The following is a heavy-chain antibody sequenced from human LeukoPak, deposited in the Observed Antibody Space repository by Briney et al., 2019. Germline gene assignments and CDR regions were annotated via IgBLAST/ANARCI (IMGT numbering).Heavy chain of an antibody. CDR3: ARVGYYYDSSGFDY. D-gene: IGHD3-22*01. Sequence: GGSLRLSCAASGFTFSSYAMHWVRQAPGKGLEWVAVISYDGSNKYYADSVKGRFTISRDNSKNTLYLQMNSLRAEDTAVCYCARVGYYYDSSGFDYWGQGTLVTVSS. J-gene: IGHJ4*02. CDR2: ISYDGSNK. V-gene: IGHV3-30-3*01. CDR1: GFTFSSYA.